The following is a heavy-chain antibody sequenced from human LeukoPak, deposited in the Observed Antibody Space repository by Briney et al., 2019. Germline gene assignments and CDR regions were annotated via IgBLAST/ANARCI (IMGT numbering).Heavy chain of an antibody. Sequence: GGSLRLSCAASGFTFTNSWMHWVRQAPGKGLAWVSRINNDGSSTSYADSVKGRFTISRDNAKSTLYLQMNSLRAEDTAVYYCARGSCSGGSCYYYWGQGTLVTVSS. D-gene: IGHD2-15*01. CDR3: ARGSCSGGSCYYY. J-gene: IGHJ4*02. CDR2: INNDGSST. V-gene: IGHV3-74*01. CDR1: GFTFTNSW.